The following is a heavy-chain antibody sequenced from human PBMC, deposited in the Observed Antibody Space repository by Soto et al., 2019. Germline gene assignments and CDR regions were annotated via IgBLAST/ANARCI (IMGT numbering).Heavy chain of an antibody. V-gene: IGHV4-31*11. Sequence: PSETLSLTCAVSGVSISSDAYYWSWIRQHPGKGLEWIGYISYSGSTYYNPSLKSRVTMSVDTSKNQFSLKLTSVTAADTAVYYCARHRFRDTWSKFDYWGQGTLVTVSS. CDR1: GVSISSDAYY. D-gene: IGHD3-16*02. CDR2: ISYSGST. J-gene: IGHJ4*02. CDR3: ARHRFRDTWSKFDY.